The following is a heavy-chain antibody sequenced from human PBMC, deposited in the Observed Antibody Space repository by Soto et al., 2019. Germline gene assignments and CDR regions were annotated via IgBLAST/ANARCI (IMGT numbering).Heavy chain of an antibody. CDR2: ISYDGSNK. V-gene: IGHV3-30-3*01. CDR1: GFTFSSYA. Sequence: GGSLRLSCAASGFTFSSYAMHWVRQAPGKGLEWVAVISYDGSNKYYADSVKGRFTISRDNSKNTLYLQMNSLRAEDTAVYYCARVFEDCSSNSCYRNFDYWGQGTLVTVSS. J-gene: IGHJ4*02. CDR3: ARVFEDCSSNSCYRNFDY. D-gene: IGHD2-2*01.